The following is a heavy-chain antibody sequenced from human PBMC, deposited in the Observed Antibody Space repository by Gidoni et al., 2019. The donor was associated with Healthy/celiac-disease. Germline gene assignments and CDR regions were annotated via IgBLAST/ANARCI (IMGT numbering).Heavy chain of an antibody. D-gene: IGHD3-3*01. CDR3: AKEYDFWSGSDAFDI. Sequence: EVQLLESGGGLVQPGGSLSTSCAASGFPSSSYAMSWVRQAPGKGLEWVSAISGSGGSTYYADSVKGRFTISRDNSKNTLYLQMNSLRAEDTAVYYCAKEYDFWSGSDAFDIWGQGTMVTVSS. J-gene: IGHJ3*02. CDR1: GFPSSSYA. V-gene: IGHV3-23*01. CDR2: ISGSGGST.